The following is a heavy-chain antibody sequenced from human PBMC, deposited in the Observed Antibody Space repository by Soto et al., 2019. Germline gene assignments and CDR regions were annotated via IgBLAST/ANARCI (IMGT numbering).Heavy chain of an antibody. D-gene: IGHD2-2*01. J-gene: IGHJ4*02. CDR1: GFTFSSYA. V-gene: IGHV3-23*01. Sequence: PGGSLRPSCAASGFTFSSYAMSWVRQAPGKGLEWVSAISGSGGSTYYADSVKGRFTISRDNSKNTLYLQMNSLRAEDTAVYYCAKGNIVVVPAAPDYWGQGTLVTVPQ. CDR2: ISGSGGST. CDR3: AKGNIVVVPAAPDY.